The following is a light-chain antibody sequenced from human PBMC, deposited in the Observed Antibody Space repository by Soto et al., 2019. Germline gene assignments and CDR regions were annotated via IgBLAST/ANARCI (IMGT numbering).Light chain of an antibody. CDR2: INYDDTH. CDR1: SGYSTYA. V-gene: IGLV4-69*01. J-gene: IGLJ3*02. CDR3: QSLGTGIQV. Sequence: QLVLTQSPSASASLGASVKLTCTLSSGYSTYAIAWHQQQSEKGPRFLMKINYDDTHSKGDGVFYRCSGSSSGAERHLTISSLQSEDEADYYCQSLGTGIQVFGGGTKLTVL.